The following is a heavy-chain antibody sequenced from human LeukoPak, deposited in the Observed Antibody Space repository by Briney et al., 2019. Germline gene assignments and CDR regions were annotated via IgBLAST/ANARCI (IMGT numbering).Heavy chain of an antibody. CDR3: AKDLSRGYCSGGSCYEGGGFDY. CDR1: GFTFSSYA. CDR2: ISYDGSNK. Sequence: GGSLRLSCAASGFTFSSYAMHWVRQAPGKGLEWVAVISYDGSNKYYADSVKGRFTISRDNSKNTLYLQMNSLRAEDTAVYYCAKDLSRGYCSGGSCYEGGGFDYWGQGTLVTVSS. D-gene: IGHD2-15*01. J-gene: IGHJ4*02. V-gene: IGHV3-30*04.